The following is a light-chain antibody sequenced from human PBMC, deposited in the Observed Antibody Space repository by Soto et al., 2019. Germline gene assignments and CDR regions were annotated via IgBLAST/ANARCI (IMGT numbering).Light chain of an antibody. CDR2: DAS. Sequence: EIVLTQSPATLSLSPGERAILSCRASQSINNYLVWFQQKPGQAPRLLMYDASKRAIGIPARFSGSGSGTDFTLTITSLEPEDFGVYYCQQRSNWPLTFGGGTKVDIK. J-gene: IGKJ4*01. V-gene: IGKV3-11*01. CDR3: QQRSNWPLT. CDR1: QSINNY.